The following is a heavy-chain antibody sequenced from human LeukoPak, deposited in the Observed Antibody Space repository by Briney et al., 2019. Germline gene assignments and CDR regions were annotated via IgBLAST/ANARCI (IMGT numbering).Heavy chain of an antibody. CDR1: GYTFSSYG. V-gene: IGHV3-23*01. CDR2: ISGSGGST. CDR3: AKDMVRGGDGYNPC. D-gene: IGHD5-24*01. Sequence: GGSLRFSCAASGYTFSSYGMSWVRQAPGKGLEWVSAISGSGGSTYYADSVKGRFTISRDNSKNTLYLQMNSLRAEDTAVYYCAKDMVRGGDGYNPCWGQGTLVTVSS. J-gene: IGHJ4*02.